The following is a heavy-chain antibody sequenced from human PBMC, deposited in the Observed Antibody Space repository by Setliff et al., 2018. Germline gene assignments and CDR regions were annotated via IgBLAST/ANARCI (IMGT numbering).Heavy chain of an antibody. Sequence: GESLKISCKGSGYSFSSYWIGWVRQMPGKGLEWMGIIFPGNSDTRYSPSFQGQVTISADKSISTAYLQWSSLKASDPAMYYCWRPGGFCDSNDCWDGYFYNWGQGTPVTVSS. J-gene: IGHJ4*02. D-gene: IGHD4-4*01. CDR1: GYSFSSYW. CDR2: IFPGNSDT. CDR3: WRPGGFCDSNDCWDGYFYN. V-gene: IGHV5-51*01.